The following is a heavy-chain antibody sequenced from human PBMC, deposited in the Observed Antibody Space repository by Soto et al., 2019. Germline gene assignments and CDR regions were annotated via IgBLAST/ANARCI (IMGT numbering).Heavy chain of an antibody. CDR3: ATLAPWGDHVFAVA. Sequence: SDTLSLTCAVYGESFSVHYWSWIRQPPGKGLEWIAEINRSGDTNYNPSLKSRVTISADTSKNQLSLNLRSTTAADTAVYYCATLAPWGDHVFAVAWGQGTLVTVSS. CDR1: GESFSVHY. CDR2: INRSGDT. V-gene: IGHV4-34*01. D-gene: IGHD6-19*01. J-gene: IGHJ5*02.